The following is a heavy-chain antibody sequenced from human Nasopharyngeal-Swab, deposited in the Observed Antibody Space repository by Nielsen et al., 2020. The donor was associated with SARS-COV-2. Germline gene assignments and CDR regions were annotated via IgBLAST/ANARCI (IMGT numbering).Heavy chain of an antibody. V-gene: IGHV3-9*01. CDR3: AKDISADDGSGSYYPRGGFDP. CDR2: ISWNSGSI. Sequence: SLKISCAASGFTFDDYAMHWVRQAPGKGLEWVSGISWNSGSIGYADSAKGRFTISRDNAKNSLYLQMNSLRAEDTALYYCAKDISADDGSGSYYPRGGFDPWGQGTLVTVSS. D-gene: IGHD3-10*01. CDR1: GFTFDDYA. J-gene: IGHJ5*02.